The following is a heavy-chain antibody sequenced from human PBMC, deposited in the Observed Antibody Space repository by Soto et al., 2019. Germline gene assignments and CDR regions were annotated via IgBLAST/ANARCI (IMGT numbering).Heavy chain of an antibody. V-gene: IGHV3-15*04. Sequence: EVQLVDSGGGLVQPGGSLRLSCAGSGFTFSNYWMHWVRQAPGKGLEWVSRIDHDGPTDYAAPVKGRFTISRDDSKNTLYLQMNSLKTEDTAVYYCTTNSEYSSSSLYMDVWGKGTTVTVSS. D-gene: IGHD6-6*01. CDR3: TTNSEYSSSSLYMDV. CDR2: IDHDGPT. CDR1: GFTFSNYW. J-gene: IGHJ6*03.